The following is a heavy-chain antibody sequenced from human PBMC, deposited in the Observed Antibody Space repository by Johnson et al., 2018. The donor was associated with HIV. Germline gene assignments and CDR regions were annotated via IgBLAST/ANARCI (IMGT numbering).Heavy chain of an antibody. CDR3: AKDRPTITVILVGYDAFDI. D-gene: IGHD3-22*01. CDR1: GFTFSDYY. CDR2: ISSSGSTI. V-gene: IGHV3-11*04. J-gene: IGHJ3*02. Sequence: QVQLVESGGGLVKPGGPLRLSCAASGFTFSDYYMSWIRQAPGKGLEWVSYISSSGSTIYYADSVKGRFTISRDNAKNSLYLQMNSLRAEDTAVYYCAKDRPTITVILVGYDAFDIWGQGTMVTVSS.